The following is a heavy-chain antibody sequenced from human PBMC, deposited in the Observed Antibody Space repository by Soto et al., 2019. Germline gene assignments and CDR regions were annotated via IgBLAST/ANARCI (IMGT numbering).Heavy chain of an antibody. CDR2: IHYSGST. CDR1: GGSISSGGYY. CDR3: ARPVMARGVISGFDP. V-gene: IGHV4-31*03. J-gene: IGHJ5*02. Sequence: SETLSLTCTVSGGSISSGGYYWSWIRQHPGKGLEWIGYIHYSGSTFYNPSLKSRITISVDTSQNQFSLKLSSVTAADTAVYYCARPVMARGVISGFDPWGQGTLVTVSS. D-gene: IGHD3-10*01.